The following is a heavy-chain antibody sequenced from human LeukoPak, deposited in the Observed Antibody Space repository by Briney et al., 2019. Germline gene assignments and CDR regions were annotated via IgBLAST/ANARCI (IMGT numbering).Heavy chain of an antibody. D-gene: IGHD2-15*01. CDR3: ARIGVPYSHVYGMDV. J-gene: IGHJ6*02. Sequence: GGSLRLSCAASGFTFSSYAISWVRQAPGKGLEWVSGISGTGGNTYYADSVKGRFTISRDNSKNTLYLQMSSLRAEDTAVYYCARIGVPYSHVYGMDVWGQGTTVTVSS. V-gene: IGHV3-23*01. CDR2: ISGTGGNT. CDR1: GFTFSSYA.